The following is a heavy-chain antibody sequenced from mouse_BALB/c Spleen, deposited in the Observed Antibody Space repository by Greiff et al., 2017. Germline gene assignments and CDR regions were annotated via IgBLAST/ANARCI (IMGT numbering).Heavy chain of an antibody. CDR3: ARDWDEYYVDY. D-gene: IGHD4-1*01. V-gene: IGHV5-17*02. J-gene: IGHJ2*01. CDR2: ISSGSSTI. CDR1: GFTFSSFG. Sequence: EVQVVESGGGLVQPGGSRKLSCAASGFTFSSFGMHWVRQAPEKGLEWVAYISSGSSTIYYADTVKGRFTISRDNPKNTLFLQMTSLRSEDTAMYYCARDWDEYYVDYWGQGTTLTVSS.